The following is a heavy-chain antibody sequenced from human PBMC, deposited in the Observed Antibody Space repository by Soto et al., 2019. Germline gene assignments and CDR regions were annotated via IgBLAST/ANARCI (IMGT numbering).Heavy chain of an antibody. Sequence: SGPTLVKPTQTLTLTCTFSGFSLSTSGVGVGWIRQPPGKALEWLALIYWNDDKRYSPSLKSRLTITKDTSKNQVVLTMTNMDPVDTATYYCAHEPIYSSSPTHYFDYWGQGTLVTVSS. J-gene: IGHJ4*02. D-gene: IGHD6-6*01. V-gene: IGHV2-5*01. CDR1: GFSLSTSGVG. CDR2: IYWNDDK. CDR3: AHEPIYSSSPTHYFDY.